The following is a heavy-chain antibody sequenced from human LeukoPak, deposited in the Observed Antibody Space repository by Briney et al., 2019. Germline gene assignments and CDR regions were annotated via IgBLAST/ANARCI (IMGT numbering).Heavy chain of an antibody. CDR2: ISSSSSYI. CDR3: ARDRSSSSSGDY. V-gene: IGHV3-21*01. D-gene: IGHD6-6*01. Sequence: GGSLRLSCAVSGFTLSNYSMNWVRQAPGKGLEWVSSISSSSSYIYYADSVKGRFTISRDNAKNSLYLQMNSLRAEDTAVYYCARDRSSSSSGDYWGQGTLVTVSS. CDR1: GFTLSNYS. J-gene: IGHJ4*02.